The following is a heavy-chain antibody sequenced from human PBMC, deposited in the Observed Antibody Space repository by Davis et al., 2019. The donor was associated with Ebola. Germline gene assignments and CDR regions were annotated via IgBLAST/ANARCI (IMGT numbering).Heavy chain of an antibody. D-gene: IGHD3-3*01. CDR2: ISWNSGTI. CDR1: GFTFDDYA. Sequence: SLKISCAASGFTFDDYAMHWVRQAPGKGLEWVSGISWNSGTIYYADSVKGRFTISRDNSKNTLYLQMNSLRAEDTAVYYCARDSRIFGLGYWGQGTLVTVSS. J-gene: IGHJ4*02. CDR3: ARDSRIFGLGY. V-gene: IGHV3-9*01.